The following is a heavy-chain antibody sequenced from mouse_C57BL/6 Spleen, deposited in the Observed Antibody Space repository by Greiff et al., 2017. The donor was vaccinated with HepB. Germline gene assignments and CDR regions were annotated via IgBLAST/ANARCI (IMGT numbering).Heavy chain of an antibody. CDR2: INPSNGGT. Sequence: VQLRQPGTELVKPGASVKLSCKASGYTFTSYWMHWVKQRPGQGLEWIGNINPSNGGTNYNEKFKSKATLTVDKSSSTAYMQLSSLTSEDSAVYYCARFGYDGEGGYFDVWGTGTTVTVSS. D-gene: IGHD2-2*01. CDR3: ARFGYDGEGGYFDV. V-gene: IGHV1-53*01. CDR1: GYTFTSYW. J-gene: IGHJ1*03.